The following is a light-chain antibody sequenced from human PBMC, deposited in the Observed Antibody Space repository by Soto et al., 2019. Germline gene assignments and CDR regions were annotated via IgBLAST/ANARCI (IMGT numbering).Light chain of an antibody. CDR2: AAS. CDR1: QTISSW. Sequence: DIQLSKSPATLSGSVRDRVTITCRASQTISSWLAWYQQKPGKAPKLLIYAASSLQSGVPSRFSGSGSGTDFTLTISSLLSEDFAVYYCHQYYKWPLTFGGWTKVDI. V-gene: IGKV1-5*01. J-gene: IGKJ4*01. CDR3: HQYYKWPLT.